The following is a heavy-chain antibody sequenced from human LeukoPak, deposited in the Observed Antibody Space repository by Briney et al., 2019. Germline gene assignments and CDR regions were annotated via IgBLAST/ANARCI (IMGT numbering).Heavy chain of an antibody. D-gene: IGHD2-15*01. J-gene: IGHJ6*02. Sequence: PGGSLRLSGAASGFTFSSYWMSWVRQAPGTGLEWVANIKQDGSEKYYVDSVKGRFTISRDNAKKSLYLQMNSLRAEDTAVYYCARRIRSDYYYGMDVWGQGTTVTVSS. CDR2: IKQDGSEK. V-gene: IGHV3-7*01. CDR3: ARRIRSDYYYGMDV. CDR1: GFTFSSYW.